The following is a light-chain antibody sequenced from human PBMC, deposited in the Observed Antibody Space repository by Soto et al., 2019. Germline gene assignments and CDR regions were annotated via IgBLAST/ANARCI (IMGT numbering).Light chain of an antibody. V-gene: IGKV1-5*03. J-gene: IGKJ1*01. CDR2: KAS. CDR1: QSISSW. Sequence: DIQMTQSPSTLSASVGARVTITCRASQSISSWFAWYQQKPGKAPKLLIYKASSLESGVPSRFSGSGPGTEFTLTISSLHPDNFATYYCQQYNRYSGTFGQGTKVEIK. CDR3: QQYNRYSGT.